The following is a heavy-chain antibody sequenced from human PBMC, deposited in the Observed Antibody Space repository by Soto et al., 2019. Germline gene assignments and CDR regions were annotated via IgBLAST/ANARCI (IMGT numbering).Heavy chain of an antibody. D-gene: IGHD1-1*01. CDR2: IYSGGST. Sequence: GGSLRLSCAASGFTVSSNYMSWVRQAPGKGLEWVSVIYSGGSTYYADSVKGRFTISRDNSKNTLYLQMNSLRAEDTAVYYCARDSWEPPFYYYYYMDVWGKGTTVTVSS. CDR1: GFTVSSNY. J-gene: IGHJ6*03. CDR3: ARDSWEPPFYYYYYMDV. V-gene: IGHV3-66*01.